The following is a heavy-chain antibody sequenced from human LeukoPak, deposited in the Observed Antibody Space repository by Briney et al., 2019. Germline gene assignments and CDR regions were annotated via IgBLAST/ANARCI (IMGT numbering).Heavy chain of an antibody. CDR2: IYYSGST. Sequence: SETLSLTCTVSGGSISSSSYYWGWIRQPPGKGLEWIGSIYYSGSTYYNPSLKSRVTISVDTSKNQFSLKLSSVTAADTAVYYCAKINNVSSGWGAPFDYWAQGTLVTVSS. CDR1: GGSISSSSYY. CDR3: AKINNVSSGWGAPFDY. V-gene: IGHV4-39*01. J-gene: IGHJ4*02. D-gene: IGHD1/OR15-1a*01.